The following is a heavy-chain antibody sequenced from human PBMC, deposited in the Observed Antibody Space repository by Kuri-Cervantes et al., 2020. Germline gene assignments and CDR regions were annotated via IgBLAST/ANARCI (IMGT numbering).Heavy chain of an antibody. V-gene: IGHV4-61*01. CDR3: ARWGYGSGSHRGYDP. D-gene: IGHD3-10*01. CDR2: IYYSGST. Sequence: GSLRLSCTVSGGSVSSGSYYWSWIRQPPGKGLEWIGYIYYSGSTNYNPSLKSRVTISVDTSKTQISLKLSSVTAADTAVYYCARWGYGSGSHRGYDPWGHGILVTVSS. J-gene: IGHJ5*02. CDR1: GGSVSSGSYY.